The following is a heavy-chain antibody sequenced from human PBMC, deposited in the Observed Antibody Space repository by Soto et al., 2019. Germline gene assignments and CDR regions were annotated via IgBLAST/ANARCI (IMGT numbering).Heavy chain of an antibody. CDR3: AHRFTVVTVGYFDY. J-gene: IGHJ4*02. CDR1: GFSLSTSEVG. Sequence: QITLKESGPTLVKPTQTLTLTCTFSGFSLSTSEVGVGWIRQPPGKALGWLALIYWDGDKRYSPSLKNRLTITKDTSKNQVVLTMTNMAPVDTATYYCAHRFTVVTVGYFDYWGQGTLVTVSS. V-gene: IGHV2-5*02. D-gene: IGHD2-21*02. CDR2: IYWDGDK.